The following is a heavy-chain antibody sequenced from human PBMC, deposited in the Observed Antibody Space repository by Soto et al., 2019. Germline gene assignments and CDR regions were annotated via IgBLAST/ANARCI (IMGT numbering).Heavy chain of an antibody. V-gene: IGHV3-33*01. CDR1: GFTFSIYG. J-gene: IGHJ4*02. CDR2: IWYDGSNK. CDR3: ARPMITFGGVTEIYYFDY. Sequence: PGGSLRLSCAASGFTFSIYGMHWVRQAPGKGLEWVAVIWYDGSNKYYADSVKGRFTISRDNSKNTLYLQMNSLRAEDTAVYYCARPMITFGGVTEIYYFDYWGQGTLVTVSS. D-gene: IGHD3-16*01.